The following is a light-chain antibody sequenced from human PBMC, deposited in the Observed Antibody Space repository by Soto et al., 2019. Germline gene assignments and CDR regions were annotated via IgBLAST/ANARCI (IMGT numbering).Light chain of an antibody. J-gene: IGKJ2*01. CDR3: HHYGSSRHT. CDR1: QSVSSTY. V-gene: IGKV3-20*01. Sequence: EIVLTQSPGTLSLSPGERATLSCRASQSVSSTYLAWYHHKPGQAPRLLIYGASSRAAGIPDRFSGGGSGPDFTLTISRLEPEDFAVYYCHHYGSSRHTFGQGTKVEIK. CDR2: GAS.